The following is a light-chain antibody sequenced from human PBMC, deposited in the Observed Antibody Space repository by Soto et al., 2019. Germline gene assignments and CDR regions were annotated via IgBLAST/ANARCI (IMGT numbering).Light chain of an antibody. V-gene: IGLV2-14*03. CDR1: SSDVGTYNR. CDR2: DVS. J-gene: IGLJ2*01. CDR3: SSQAARSTLI. Sequence: QSALTQSASVSGSPGQSITISCTGTSSDVGTYNRVSWYQQHPGKAPRLMIYDVSNRPSGVSNRFSGSKSSNTASLTISGLQAEDEANYYCSSQAARSTLIFGGGTKLTVL.